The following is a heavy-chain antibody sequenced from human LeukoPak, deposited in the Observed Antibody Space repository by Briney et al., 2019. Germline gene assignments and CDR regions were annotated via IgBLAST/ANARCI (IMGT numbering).Heavy chain of an antibody. CDR3: AGSLKFITMIPHY. Sequence: SVTVSCKASGGTFSSYAISWVRQAPGQGLEWMGGIIPIFGTANYAQKFQGRVTITADESTSTAYMELSSLRSEDTAVFYCAGSLKFITMIPHYWGQGTLVTVSS. CDR2: IIPIFGTA. D-gene: IGHD3-22*01. V-gene: IGHV1-69*13. J-gene: IGHJ4*02. CDR1: GGTFSSYA.